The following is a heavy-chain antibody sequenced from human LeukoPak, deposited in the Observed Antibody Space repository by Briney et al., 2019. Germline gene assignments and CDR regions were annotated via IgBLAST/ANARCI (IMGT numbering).Heavy chain of an antibody. V-gene: IGHV1-69*05. J-gene: IGHJ4*02. CDR1: GGTFSSYA. CDR3: ALGGDYGDYDPDY. CDR2: IIPIFGTA. Sequence: SVKVSCKASGGTFSSYAISWVRQAPGQGLEWMGGIIPIFGTANYAQKFQGRITITTDESTSTAYMELSSLRSEDTAVYYCALGGDYGDYDPDYWGQGTLVTVSS. D-gene: IGHD4-17*01.